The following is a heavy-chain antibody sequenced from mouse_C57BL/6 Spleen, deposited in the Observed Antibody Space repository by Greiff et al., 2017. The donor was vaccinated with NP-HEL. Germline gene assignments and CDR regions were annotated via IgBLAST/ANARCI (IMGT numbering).Heavy chain of an antibody. CDR2: INPNNGGT. D-gene: IGHD3-3*01. CDR3: AIGGNLAWFAY. J-gene: IGHJ3*01. Sequence: EVQLQQSGPELVKPGASVKISCKASGYTFTDYYMNWVKQSHGKSLEWIGDINPNNGGTSYNQKFKGKATLTVDKSSSTAYMELRSLTSGDSAVYYCAIGGNLAWFAYWGQGTLVTVSA. CDR1: GYTFTDYY. V-gene: IGHV1-26*01.